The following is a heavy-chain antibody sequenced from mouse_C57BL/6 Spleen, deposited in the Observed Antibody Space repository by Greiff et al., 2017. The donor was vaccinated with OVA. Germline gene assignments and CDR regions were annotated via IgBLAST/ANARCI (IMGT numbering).Heavy chain of an antibody. CDR3: ALYDGYYEHYFDY. CDR1: GYAFSSSW. D-gene: IGHD2-3*01. J-gene: IGHJ2*01. CDR2: IYPGDGDT. Sequence: VKLQESGPELVKPGASVKISCKASGYAFSSSWMNWVKQRPGKGLEWIGRIYPGDGDTNYNGKFKGKATLTADKSSSTAYMQLSSLTSEDSAVYFCALYDGYYEHYFDYWGQGTTLTVSS. V-gene: IGHV1-82*01.